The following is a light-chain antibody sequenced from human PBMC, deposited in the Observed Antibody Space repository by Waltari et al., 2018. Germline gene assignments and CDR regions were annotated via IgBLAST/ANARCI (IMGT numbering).Light chain of an antibody. V-gene: IGLV3-10*01. Sequence: SYELTQPPSVSVSPGQTARITCSGDALPNKYGYWYQQKSGQAPVLVIYEDNKRRSGIPGIFSGASSGTMVTLTISGAQVEDEGDYYCYSTDRTGKQRVFGGGTKLTVL. CDR2: EDN. J-gene: IGLJ2*01. CDR1: ALPNKY. CDR3: YSTDRTGKQRV.